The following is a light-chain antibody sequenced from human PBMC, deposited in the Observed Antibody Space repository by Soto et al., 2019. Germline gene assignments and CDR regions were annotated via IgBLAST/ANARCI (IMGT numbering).Light chain of an antibody. J-gene: IGKJ4*01. CDR1: QSVGGS. V-gene: IGKV3-11*01. CDR3: QQRVNWPLT. CDR2: GAS. Sequence: EILLRHPRATLCLSPGDRAIIYCRASQSVGGSLAWYRQKPGQAPRLLISGASNRASGIPARFSGSGSGTDFTLTISNLEPEDFAVYYCQQRVNWPLTLGGGTKVDI.